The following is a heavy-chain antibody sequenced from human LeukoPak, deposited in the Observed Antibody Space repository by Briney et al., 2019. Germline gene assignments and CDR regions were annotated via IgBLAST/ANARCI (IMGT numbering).Heavy chain of an antibody. J-gene: IGHJ5*02. CDR2: IIPIFGTA. CDR1: GGTFSSYA. Sequence: SVKVSCKASGGTFSSYAISWVRQAPGQGLEWMGGIIPIFGTANYAQKFQGRVTITADESTSTAYMELSSLRSEDTAVYYCASWGYGDYVGYWFDPWGQGTLVTVSS. V-gene: IGHV1-69*13. CDR3: ASWGYGDYVGYWFDP. D-gene: IGHD4-17*01.